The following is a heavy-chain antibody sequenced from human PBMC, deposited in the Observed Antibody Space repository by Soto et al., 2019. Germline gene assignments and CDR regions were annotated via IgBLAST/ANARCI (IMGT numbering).Heavy chain of an antibody. V-gene: IGHV3-7*01. CDR1: GFTFSRYW. CDR2: IKQDGTEK. CDR3: ARGDTPMITGMDSFDI. D-gene: IGHD5-18*01. J-gene: IGHJ3*02. Sequence: RGSLRLSCAASGFTFSRYWMNWVRQAPGKGLEWVANIKQDGTEKNYVDSVKGRFTISRDNARNSLYLQMDSLRAEDTAVYFCARGDTPMITGMDSFDIWGQGTMVTVS.